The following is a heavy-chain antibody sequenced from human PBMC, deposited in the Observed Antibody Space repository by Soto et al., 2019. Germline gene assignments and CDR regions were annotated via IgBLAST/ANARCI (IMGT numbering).Heavy chain of an antibody. CDR2: ISASGGST. V-gene: IGHV3-23*01. Sequence: EVQLLESGGGLVQPGGSLRLSCAASGFTFSTYAMSWVRQAPGKGLEWVSVISASGGSTFYADSVKRRFTVSRDNSRNTLYLQLISLSVEDTAVYYCAKGLRSSTNYDYGMDVWGQGTRVTVSS. CDR3: AKGLRSSTNYDYGMDV. D-gene: IGHD1-1*01. J-gene: IGHJ6*02. CDR1: GFTFSTYA.